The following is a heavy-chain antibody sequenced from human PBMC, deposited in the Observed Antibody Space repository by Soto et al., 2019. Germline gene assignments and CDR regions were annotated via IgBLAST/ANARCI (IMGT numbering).Heavy chain of an antibody. CDR2: IKSKTDGGTT. CDR1: GFTFSNAW. Sequence: GGSLRLSCAASGFTFSNAWMSWVRQAPGKGLEWVGRIKSKTDGGTTDYAAPVKGRFTISRDDSKNTLYLQMNSLKTEDTAVYYCTTDRGYCSSTSCYFRLNGRNWFDPWGQGTLVTVSS. D-gene: IGHD2-2*01. V-gene: IGHV3-15*01. J-gene: IGHJ5*02. CDR3: TTDRGYCSSTSCYFRLNGRNWFDP.